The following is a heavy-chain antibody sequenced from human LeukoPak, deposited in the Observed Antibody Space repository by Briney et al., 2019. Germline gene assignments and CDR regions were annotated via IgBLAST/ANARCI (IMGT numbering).Heavy chain of an antibody. CDR1: GDSISSYY. V-gene: IGHV4-59*12. D-gene: IGHD4-23*01. Sequence: SETLSLTCTVSGDSISSYYWSWIRQPPGKGLEWIGYIYYSGGTDYNPSLKSRVTISVDTSKNQFSLKLSSVTAADTAVYYCARVRPGLRWFPFDYWGQGTLVTVSS. CDR3: ARVRPGLRWFPFDY. J-gene: IGHJ4*02. CDR2: IYYSGGT.